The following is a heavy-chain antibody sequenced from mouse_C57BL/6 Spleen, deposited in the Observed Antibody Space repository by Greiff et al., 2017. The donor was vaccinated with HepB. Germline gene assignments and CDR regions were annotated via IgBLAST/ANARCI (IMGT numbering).Heavy chain of an antibody. CDR1: GFTFSDYG. CDR3: ARGGSTVVPYFDY. J-gene: IGHJ2*01. D-gene: IGHD1-1*01. V-gene: IGHV5-17*01. Sequence: EVKLVESGGGLVKPGGSLKLSCAASGFTFSDYGMHWVRQAPEKGLEWVAYISSGSSTIYYADTVKGRFTISRDNAKNTLFLQMTSLRSEDTAMYYCARGGSTVVPYFDYWGQGTTRTVSS. CDR2: ISSGSSTI.